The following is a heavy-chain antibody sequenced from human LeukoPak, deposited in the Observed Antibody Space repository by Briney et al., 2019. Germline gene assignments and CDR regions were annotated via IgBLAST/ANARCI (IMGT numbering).Heavy chain of an antibody. V-gene: IGHV4-31*03. CDR1: GGSISSGGYY. CDR2: IYYSGST. CDR3: ARGGDYGSYYYGMDV. D-gene: IGHD4-17*01. Sequence: SETLSLTCTVSGGSISSGGYYWSWIRQHPGKGLEWIGYIYYSGSTYYNPSLKSRVTISVDTSKNQSSLKLSSVTAADTAVYYCARGGDYGSYYYGMDVWGQGTTVIVSS. J-gene: IGHJ6*02.